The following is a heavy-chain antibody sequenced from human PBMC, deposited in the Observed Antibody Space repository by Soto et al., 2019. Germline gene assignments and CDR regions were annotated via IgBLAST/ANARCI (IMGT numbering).Heavy chain of an antibody. D-gene: IGHD4-17*01. CDR1: GYSFSSYW. CDR2: IYPADSDI. V-gene: IGHV5-51*01. Sequence: GESFKISCKGSGYSFSSYWIAWVLQIPGKGLEWMGIIYPADSDIRYSESSEGHVTISVDKSISTAYLQWSSLKASDTAIYYCATNPVPTRSFGMDVWGQRTTVRVSS. J-gene: IGHJ6*02. CDR3: ATNPVPTRSFGMDV.